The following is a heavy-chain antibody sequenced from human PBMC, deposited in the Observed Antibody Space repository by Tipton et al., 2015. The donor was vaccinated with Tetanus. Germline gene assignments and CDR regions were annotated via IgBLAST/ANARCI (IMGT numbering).Heavy chain of an antibody. CDR2: VSSSGNS. J-gene: IGHJ4*02. V-gene: IGHV4-4*07. Sequence: TLSLTCTVSGGSVSSYYWTWFRQPPGKRLEWIGFVSSSGNSNYSPSLTGRVSMSLDTSKQQFSLILTSATAADTAFYYCARGWSECSSWSCSPFDSWGQGTLVTVSS. CDR1: GGSVSSYY. D-gene: IGHD2-2*01. CDR3: ARGWSECSSWSCSPFDS.